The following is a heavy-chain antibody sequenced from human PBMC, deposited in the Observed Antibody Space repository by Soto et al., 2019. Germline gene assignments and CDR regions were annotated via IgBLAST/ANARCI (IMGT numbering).Heavy chain of an antibody. CDR2: ISGSGQTT. J-gene: IGHJ4*02. V-gene: IGHV3-23*01. CDR1: GLTFSSYS. Sequence: GGSPRLSCAASGLTFSSYSLSWLRQAPGKGLEWVSGISGSGQTTHYKDSVKGRFTISRDNFRNTLYLQVNSLRAEDAAIYFCAKSRGDSWTTYFFDYWGQGALVTVSS. D-gene: IGHD4-4*01. CDR3: AKSRGDSWTTYFFDY.